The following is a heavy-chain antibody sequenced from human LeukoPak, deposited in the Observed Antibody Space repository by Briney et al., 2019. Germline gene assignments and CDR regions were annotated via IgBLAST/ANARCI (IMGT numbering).Heavy chain of an antibody. J-gene: IGHJ6*02. CDR3: ARGPRLYYGMDV. V-gene: IGHV4-59*12. CDR2: ICHSGST. Sequence: PSETLSLTCTVSGGSISSYYWSWIRQPPGKGLEWIGYICHSGSTYYNPSLKSRVTISVDRSKNQFSLKLSSVTAADTAVYYCARGPRLYYGMDVWGQGTTVTVSS. CDR1: GGSISSYY.